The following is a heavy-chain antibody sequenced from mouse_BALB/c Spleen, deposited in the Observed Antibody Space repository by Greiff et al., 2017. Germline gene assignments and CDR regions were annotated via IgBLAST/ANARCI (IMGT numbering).Heavy chain of an antibody. Sequence: VHVKQSGAELVKPGASVKLSCTASGFNIKDTYMHWVKQRPEQGLEWIGRIDPANGNTKYDPKFQGKATITADTSSNTAYLQLSSLTSEDTAVYYCARDGSSDYWGQGTTLTVSS. J-gene: IGHJ2*01. CDR2: IDPANGNT. CDR1: GFNIKDTY. V-gene: IGHV14-3*02. CDR3: ARDGSSDY. D-gene: IGHD1-1*01.